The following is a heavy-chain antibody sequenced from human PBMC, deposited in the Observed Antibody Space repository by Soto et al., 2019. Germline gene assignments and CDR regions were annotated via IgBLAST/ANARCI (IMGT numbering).Heavy chain of an antibody. CDR3: AREGVLVWFGELGQQPYFYCLGV. CDR2: INPNSGGT. D-gene: IGHD3-10*01. V-gene: IGHV1-2*02. J-gene: IGHJ6*02. CDR1: GYTFTGYY. Sequence: AAVKVSCKASGYTFTGYYMHWVRQAPGQGLEWMGWINPNSGGTNYAQKFQGRVTMTRDTSISTAYMELSRLRSDDTAVYYCAREGVLVWFGELGQQPYFYCLGVCGQRTTVTVSS.